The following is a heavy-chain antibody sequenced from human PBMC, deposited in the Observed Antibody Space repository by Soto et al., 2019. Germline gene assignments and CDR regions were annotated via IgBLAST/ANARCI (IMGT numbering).Heavy chain of an antibody. CDR3: AKDAYYYGSGRYTDY. D-gene: IGHD3-10*01. V-gene: IGHV3-23*01. CDR1: GFTFSSYA. J-gene: IGHJ4*02. CDR2: ISGSGGST. Sequence: VGSLILSCAASGFTFSSYAMSWVRQAPGKGLEWVSAISGSGGSTYYADSVKGRFTISRDNSKNTLYLQTNSLRAEDTAVYYCAKDAYYYGSGRYTDYCGQRTLVTVSS.